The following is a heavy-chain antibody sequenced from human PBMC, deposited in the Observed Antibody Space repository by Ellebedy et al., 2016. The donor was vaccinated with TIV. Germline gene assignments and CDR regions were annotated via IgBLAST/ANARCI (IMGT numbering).Heavy chain of an antibody. CDR3: ARSGEHDS. D-gene: IGHD1-26*01. Sequence: GESLKISCAASGFTFSSYYMNWVRQAPGKGLEWLSYIAGRTSLIYYADSVKGRFTISRDDASNSLFLQMNSLRADDTAVYYCARSGEHDSWGQGTLVTVSS. CDR1: GFTFSSYY. V-gene: IGHV3-21*05. CDR2: IAGRTSLI. J-gene: IGHJ4*02.